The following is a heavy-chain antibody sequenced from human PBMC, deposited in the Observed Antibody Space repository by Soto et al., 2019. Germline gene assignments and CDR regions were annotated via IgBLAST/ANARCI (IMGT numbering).Heavy chain of an antibody. J-gene: IGHJ4*02. CDR3: VKDFGRYSSGWFQFDY. V-gene: IGHV3-64D*06. CDR1: GFTFSSYA. D-gene: IGHD6-19*01. CDR2: ISSNGGST. Sequence: PGGSLRLSCSASGFTFSSYAMHWVRQAPGKGLEYVSAISSNGGSTYYADSVKGRFTISRDNSKNTLYLQMSSLRAEDTAVYYCVKDFGRYSSGWFQFDYWGQGPLFTVSS.